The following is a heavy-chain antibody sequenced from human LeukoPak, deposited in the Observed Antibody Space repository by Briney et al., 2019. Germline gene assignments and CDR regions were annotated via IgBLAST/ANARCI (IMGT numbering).Heavy chain of an antibody. Sequence: SETLSLTCTVSGGSISSYYWSWIRQPPGKGLEWIGYIYYSGSTNYNPSLKSRVTISVDTSKNQFSLKLSSVTAADTAVYYCARDDPIAGDNALDTWGQGTMVTVSS. CDR2: IYYSGST. D-gene: IGHD7-27*01. CDR1: GGSISSYY. J-gene: IGHJ3*02. CDR3: ARDDPIAGDNALDT. V-gene: IGHV4-59*01.